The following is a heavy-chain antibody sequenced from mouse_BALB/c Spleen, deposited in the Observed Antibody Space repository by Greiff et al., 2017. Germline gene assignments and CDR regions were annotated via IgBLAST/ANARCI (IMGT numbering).Heavy chain of an antibody. V-gene: IGHV5-4*02. J-gene: IGHJ2*01. CDR3: ARDGYFDY. Sequence: EVQVVESGGGLVKPGGSLKLSCAASGFTFSDYYMYWVRQTPEKRLEWVATISDGGSYTYYPDSVKGRFTISRDNAKNNLYLQMSSLKSEDTAMYYCARDGYFDYWGQGTTLTVSS. CDR1: GFTFSDYY. CDR2: ISDGGSYT.